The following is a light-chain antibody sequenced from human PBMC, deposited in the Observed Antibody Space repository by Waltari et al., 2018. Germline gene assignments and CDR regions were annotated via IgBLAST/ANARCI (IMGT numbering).Light chain of an antibody. Sequence: QSALTQPASVSGSPGQSITISCSGTDSDVGAYAFVSWYQQHPGKAPYLIIYEVSNRPSGISNRFSASKSGNTASLTISGLQAEDEADYYCSSYTTSSAPGVFGTGTRVTVL. CDR3: SSYTTSSAPGV. CDR1: DSDVGAYAF. J-gene: IGLJ1*01. V-gene: IGLV2-14*01. CDR2: EVS.